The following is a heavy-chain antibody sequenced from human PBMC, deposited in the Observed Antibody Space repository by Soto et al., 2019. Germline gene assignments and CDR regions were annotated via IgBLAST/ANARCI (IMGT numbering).Heavy chain of an antibody. CDR3: ARVRNGTPTVAGMGYYYYYGMDV. Sequence: GGSLRLSCAASGFTFSSYAMHWVRQAPGKGLEWVAVISYDGSNKYYADSVKGRFTISRDNSKNTLYLQMNSLRAEDTAVYYCARVRNGTPTVAGMGYYYYYGMDVWGQGTTVTVSS. D-gene: IGHD6-19*01. CDR2: ISYDGSNK. J-gene: IGHJ6*02. CDR1: GFTFSSYA. V-gene: IGHV3-30-3*01.